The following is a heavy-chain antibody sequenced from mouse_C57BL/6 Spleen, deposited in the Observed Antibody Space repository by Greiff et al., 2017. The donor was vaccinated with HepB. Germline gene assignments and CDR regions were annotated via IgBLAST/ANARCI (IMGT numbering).Heavy chain of an antibody. Sequence: VMLVESGPGLVQPSQSLSITCTVSGFSLTSYGVHWVRQSPGKGLEWLGVIWRGGSTDYNAAFMSRLSITKDNSKSQVFFKMNSLQADDTAIYYCAKNAITTRAMDYWGQGTSVTVSS. D-gene: IGHD1-1*01. CDR3: AKNAITTRAMDY. V-gene: IGHV2-5*01. CDR2: IWRGGST. J-gene: IGHJ4*01. CDR1: GFSLTSYG.